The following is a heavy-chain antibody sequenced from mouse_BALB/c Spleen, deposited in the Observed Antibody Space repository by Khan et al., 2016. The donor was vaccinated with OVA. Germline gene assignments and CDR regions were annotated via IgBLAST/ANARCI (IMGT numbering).Heavy chain of an antibody. CDR1: GFTFSDYG. D-gene: IGHD1-2*01. CDR2: ISDLAYTI. CDR3: ARGGGTAPFAY. V-gene: IGHV5-15*02. Sequence: EVELVESGGGLVQPGGSRKLSCAASGFTFSDYGMAWVRQAPGKGSEWVAFISDLAYTIYYGDAVTGRYTISRENAKNTLYLEMSSVRSEDTAICYCARGGGTAPFAYWGLGTLVTVSA. J-gene: IGHJ3*01.